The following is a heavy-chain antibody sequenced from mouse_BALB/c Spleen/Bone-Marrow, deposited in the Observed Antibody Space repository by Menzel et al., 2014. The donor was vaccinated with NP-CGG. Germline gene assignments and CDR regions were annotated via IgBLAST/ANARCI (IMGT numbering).Heavy chain of an antibody. J-gene: IGHJ4*01. Sequence: VQLQQSGDELVKPGASVKLSCMASGFTFTSYWIHWVKQRPGQGPEWIGEINPSNGRTNYNEKFKRKATLTEDKSSSTAYMQLSSLTSKDSAVYYCARDGNYRYAMDYWGQGTSVTVSS. CDR2: INPSNGRT. V-gene: IGHV1S81*02. D-gene: IGHD2-1*01. CDR3: ARDGNYRYAMDY. CDR1: GFTFTSYW.